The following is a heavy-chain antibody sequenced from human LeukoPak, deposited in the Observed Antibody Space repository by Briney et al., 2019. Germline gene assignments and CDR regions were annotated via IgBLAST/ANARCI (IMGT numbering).Heavy chain of an antibody. Sequence: SVKVSCKASGGTFSSYTISWVRQAPGQGLEWMGRIFPILGIANYAQKFQGRVTITADKSTSTAYMELSSLGSEDTAVYYCARYIVGATEFDPWGQGTLVTVSS. V-gene: IGHV1-69*02. CDR3: ARYIVGATEFDP. J-gene: IGHJ5*02. CDR2: IFPILGIA. D-gene: IGHD1-26*01. CDR1: GGTFSSYT.